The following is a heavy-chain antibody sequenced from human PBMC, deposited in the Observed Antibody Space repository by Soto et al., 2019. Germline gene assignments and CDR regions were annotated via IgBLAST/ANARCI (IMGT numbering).Heavy chain of an antibody. CDR1: GFTFSSYS. D-gene: IGHD3-3*01. J-gene: IGHJ4*02. CDR2: ISSSSSYI. Sequence: GGSLRLSCAASGFTFSSYSMNWVRQAPGKGLEWVSSISSSSSYIYYADSVKGRFTISRDNAKNSLYLQMNSLRAEDTAVYYCARDQDEFWSGYYEAHDYWGQGTLVTVSS. V-gene: IGHV3-21*01. CDR3: ARDQDEFWSGYYEAHDY.